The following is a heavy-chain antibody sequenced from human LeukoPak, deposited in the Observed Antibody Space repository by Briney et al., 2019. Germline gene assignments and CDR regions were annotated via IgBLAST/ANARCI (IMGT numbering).Heavy chain of an antibody. CDR3: AAQSGSYFPFDY. D-gene: IGHD1-26*01. J-gene: IGHJ4*02. CDR1: GGSISSGDYY. CDR2: IYYSGST. Sequence: PSETLSLTCTVSGGSISSGDYYWSWIRQPPGKGLEWIGYIYYSGSTYYNPSLKSRVTISVDTSKNRFSLKLSSVTAADTAVYYCAAQSGSYFPFDYWGQGTLVTVSS. V-gene: IGHV4-30-4*01.